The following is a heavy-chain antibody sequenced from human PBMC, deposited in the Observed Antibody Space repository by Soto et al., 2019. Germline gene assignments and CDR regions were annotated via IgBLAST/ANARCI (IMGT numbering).Heavy chain of an antibody. CDR3: ARGCSSTSCYTEYYYYGMAV. CDR2: ISSSSSYI. J-gene: IGHJ6*02. CDR1: GFTFSSYS. D-gene: IGHD2-2*02. Sequence: PEGSLRLSCAASGFTFSSYSMNWVRQAPGKGLEWVSSISSSSSYIYYADSVKGRFTISRDNAKNSLYLQMNSLRAEDTAVYYCARGCSSTSCYTEYYYYGMAVWGQGTTVTVSS. V-gene: IGHV3-21*01.